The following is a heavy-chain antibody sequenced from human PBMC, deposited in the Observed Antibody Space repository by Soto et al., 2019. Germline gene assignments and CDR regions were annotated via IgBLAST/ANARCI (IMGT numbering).Heavy chain of an antibody. V-gene: IGHV4-34*01. CDR2: INHSGST. CDR1: GGSFSGYY. Sequence: SETLSLTCAVYGGSFSGYYWSWIRQPPGKGLEWIGEINHSGSTNYNPSLKSRVTISVDTSKNQFSLKLSPVTAADTAVYYCASVIVVVPAAIRYIDVWGKGTTVT. CDR3: ASVIVVVPAAIRYIDV. D-gene: IGHD2-2*01. J-gene: IGHJ6*03.